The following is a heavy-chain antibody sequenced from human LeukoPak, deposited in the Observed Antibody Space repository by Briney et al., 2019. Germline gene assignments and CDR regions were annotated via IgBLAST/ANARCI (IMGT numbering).Heavy chain of an antibody. V-gene: IGHV3-23*01. CDR2: ISGSCGST. D-gene: IGHD3-3*01. CDR1: GFTFSSYA. CDR3: AKGWITIFGVVIGAFDI. Sequence: GGSLRLSCAASGFTFSSYAMSWVRQAPGKGLEWVSAISGSCGSTYYADSLKGRFTISRDDSKNTLYLQMNSLRAEDTAVYYCAKGWITIFGVVIGAFDIWGQGTMVTVSS. J-gene: IGHJ3*02.